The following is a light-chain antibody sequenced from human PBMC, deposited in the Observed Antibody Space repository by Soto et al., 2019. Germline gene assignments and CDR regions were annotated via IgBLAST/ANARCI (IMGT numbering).Light chain of an antibody. CDR3: QQYNNWPLT. V-gene: IGKV3-15*01. J-gene: IGKJ4*01. CDR1: QTISSN. CDR2: SAS. Sequence: EIVMTQSPATLSVSPGERATLSCSASQTISSNLAWYQQKPGQAPRLLIYSASTRATGIPARFSGSGSGTEFPLTISSLQSGDFAVYYCQQYNNWPLTFGGGTKVDIK.